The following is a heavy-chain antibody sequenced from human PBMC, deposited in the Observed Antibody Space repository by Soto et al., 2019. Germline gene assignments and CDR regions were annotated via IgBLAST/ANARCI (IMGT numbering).Heavy chain of an antibody. V-gene: IGHV3-66*01. CDR2: TYSGGDT. J-gene: IGHJ4*02. D-gene: IGHD4-17*01. Sequence: EVRLVESGGGLVQPGGSLRLSCVASGVTVGNNYMSWVRQAPGKGLEWVSVTYSGGDTCYADSVKGRFTMSRDSTKNTVYLQMDSLRAEDTAVYFCARNVPVTALGYWGQGSLVTVSS. CDR3: ARNVPVTALGY. CDR1: GVTVGNNY.